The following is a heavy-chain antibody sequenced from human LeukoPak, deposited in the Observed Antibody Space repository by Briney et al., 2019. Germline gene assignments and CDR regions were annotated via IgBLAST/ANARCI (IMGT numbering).Heavy chain of an antibody. V-gene: IGHV1-8*01. CDR2: MNPNSGNT. Sequence: ASVKVSCKASGYTFTSYDINWVRQATGQGLEWMGWMNPNSGNTGYAQKFQGRVTMTRNTSISTAYMELSSLRSEDTAVYYCASGYDYHYYYGMDVWGQGTTVTVSS. CDR1: GYTFTSYD. D-gene: IGHD4-17*01. CDR3: ASGYDYHYYYGMDV. J-gene: IGHJ6*02.